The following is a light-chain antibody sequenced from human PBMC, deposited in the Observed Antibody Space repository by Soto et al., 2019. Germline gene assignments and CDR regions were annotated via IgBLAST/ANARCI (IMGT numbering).Light chain of an antibody. Sequence: QSVLTQPASVSGSPGQSIAISCTGTSSDVGGYNFVSWYQQHPGEAPKLIIHEVTNRPSGVSDRFSGSKSGNTASLTISGLQADDEADYFCNSYTSSSTYVFGTGTKVTVL. CDR2: EVT. CDR1: SSDVGGYNF. V-gene: IGLV2-14*01. J-gene: IGLJ1*01. CDR3: NSYTSSSTYV.